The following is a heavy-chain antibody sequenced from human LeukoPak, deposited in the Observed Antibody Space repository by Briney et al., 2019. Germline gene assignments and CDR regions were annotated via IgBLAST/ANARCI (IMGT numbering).Heavy chain of an antibody. CDR2: IYTSGST. Sequence: SETLSLTCTVSGGSISSYYWSWIRQPAGKGLEWIGRIYTSGSTNYNPSLKSRVTMSVDTSKNQFSLKLSSVTAADTAVYYCARDLGQHWLRSYYYYMDVWGKGTTVTVSS. CDR1: GGSISSYY. J-gene: IGHJ6*03. D-gene: IGHD6-19*01. V-gene: IGHV4-4*07. CDR3: ARDLGQHWLRSYYYYMDV.